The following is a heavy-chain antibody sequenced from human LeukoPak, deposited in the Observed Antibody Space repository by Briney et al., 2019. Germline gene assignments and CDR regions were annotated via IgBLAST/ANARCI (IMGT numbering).Heavy chain of an antibody. CDR1: GGSISSSNW. J-gene: IGHJ4*02. CDR3: ARIGGTIFGVVIPRTYYFDY. CDR2: IYHSGST. D-gene: IGHD3-3*01. V-gene: IGHV4-4*02. Sequence: SGTLSLTCAVSGGSISSSNWWSWVRQPPGKGLEWIGEIYHSGSTNYNPSLKSRVTISVDKSKNQFSLKLSSVTAADTAVYYCARIGGTIFGVVIPRTYYFDYWGQGTLVPVSS.